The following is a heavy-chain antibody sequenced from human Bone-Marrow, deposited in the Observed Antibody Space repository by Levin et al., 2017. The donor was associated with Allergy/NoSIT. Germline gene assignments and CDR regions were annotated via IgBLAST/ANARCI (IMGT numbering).Heavy chain of an antibody. V-gene: IGHV4-61*01. CDR1: GVSVNSGRYF. CDR2: IFNNGDA. D-gene: IGHD4-17*01. Sequence: PSETLSLTCTVSGVSVNSGRYFWTWIRQPPGMGLESIGYIFNNGDAYYTSSLKSRVTISLDTSKNQFSLRLSAVIAADTAVYYCARLGDYQGVYWGQGILVTVSA. J-gene: IGHJ4*02. CDR3: ARLGDYQGVY.